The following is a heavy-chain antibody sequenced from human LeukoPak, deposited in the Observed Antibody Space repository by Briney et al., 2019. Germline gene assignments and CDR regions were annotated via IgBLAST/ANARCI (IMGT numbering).Heavy chain of an antibody. D-gene: IGHD6-13*01. CDR3: AKDLGSSNDY. V-gene: IGHV3-30*18. J-gene: IGHJ4*02. CDR1: GFTFSSYG. Sequence: GGSLRLSCAASGFTFSSYGMHWVRQAPGKGLEWVAVISYDGSNKYYADSVKGRFTISRDNSKNTLHLQMNSLRAEDTAVYYCAKDLGSSNDYWGQGTLVTVSS. CDR2: ISYDGSNK.